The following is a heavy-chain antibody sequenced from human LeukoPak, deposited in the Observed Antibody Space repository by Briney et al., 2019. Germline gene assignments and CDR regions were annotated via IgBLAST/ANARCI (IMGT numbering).Heavy chain of an antibody. Sequence: GGSLRLSCAASGFTFTSYAMSWVRQAPGKGLEWVSAISESGGSTYYADSVKGRFTISRDNSKNTLYLQVNSLRAEDTAVYYCAKDVASSGWPDAFDIWGQGTMVTVSS. J-gene: IGHJ3*02. D-gene: IGHD6-19*01. CDR3: AKDVASSGWPDAFDI. V-gene: IGHV3-23*01. CDR2: ISESGGST. CDR1: GFTFTSYA.